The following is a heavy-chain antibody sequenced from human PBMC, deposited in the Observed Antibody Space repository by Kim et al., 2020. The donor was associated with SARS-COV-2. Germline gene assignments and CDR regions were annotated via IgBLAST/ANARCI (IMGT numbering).Heavy chain of an antibody. D-gene: IGHD2-15*01. CDR1: GFTFSSHW. CDR3: ARGALTTPRSAFDN. J-gene: IGHJ3*02. V-gene: IGHV3-74*01. CDR2: INSEGSTT. Sequence: GGSLRLSCAASGFTFSSHWMHWVRPVPGKGLVRVSGINSEGSTTTYADSVKGRCTISRDNAKNTLYLQLNSLRAEDTAMYYCARGALTTPRSAFDNW.